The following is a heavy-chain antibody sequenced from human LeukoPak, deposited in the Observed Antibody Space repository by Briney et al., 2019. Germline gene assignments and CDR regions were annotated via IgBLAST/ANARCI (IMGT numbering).Heavy chain of an antibody. D-gene: IGHD4-17*01. CDR3: ARGDYGDDEFSY. Sequence: PGGSLRLSCSASGFTFSSYSMNWVRQAPGKGLEGVSYISSSGSTIYYADCVKGRFTISRDNAKNSLYLQMNSLRAEDTAVYYCARGDYGDDEFSYWGQGTLVTVSS. J-gene: IGHJ4*02. CDR1: GFTFSSYS. V-gene: IGHV3-48*04. CDR2: ISSSGSTI.